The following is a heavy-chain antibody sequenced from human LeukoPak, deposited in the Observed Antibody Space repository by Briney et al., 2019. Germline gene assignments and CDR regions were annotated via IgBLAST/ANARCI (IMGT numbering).Heavy chain of an antibody. CDR3: AKDTSEFLPYCFDY. Sequence: GGSLRLSCAASGFTFSSYAMTWVRQAPGKGLECVSSISGSGGSAYYADSVKGRFAISRDNSKNTLYLQMNSLRAEDTAVYYCAKDTSEFLPYCFDYWGQGTPVTVSS. D-gene: IGHD3-10*01. CDR2: ISGSGGSA. CDR1: GFTFSSYA. V-gene: IGHV3-23*01. J-gene: IGHJ4*02.